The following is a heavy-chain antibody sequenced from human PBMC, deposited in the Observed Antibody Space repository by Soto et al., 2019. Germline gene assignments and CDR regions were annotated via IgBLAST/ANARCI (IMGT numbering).Heavy chain of an antibody. D-gene: IGHD3-22*01. CDR2: INPNSGGT. Sequence: ASVKVSCKASGYTFTGYYMHWVRQAPGQGLEWMGWINPNSGGTNYAQKFQGWVTMTRDTSISTAYMELSRLRSEDTAVYYCARSNYYYDSSGYPIDYWGQGTLVTVSS. CDR3: ARSNYYYDSSGYPIDY. J-gene: IGHJ4*02. CDR1: GYTFTGYY. V-gene: IGHV1-2*04.